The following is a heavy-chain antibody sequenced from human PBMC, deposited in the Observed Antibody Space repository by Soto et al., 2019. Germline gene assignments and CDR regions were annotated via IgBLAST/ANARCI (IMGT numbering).Heavy chain of an antibody. J-gene: IGHJ4*02. D-gene: IGHD4-4*01. CDR1: GFIVSSNY. CDR3: ARDTYTRD. V-gene: IGHV3-66*01. Sequence: EVQLVESGGGLVQPGGSLRLSCAASGFIVSSNYMSWVRQAPGKGLEWVSIIYNDGSTYYADSVEGRFTISRDNSKNTLYLQILSLRDEDTAVYYCARDTYTRDWGQGTLVT. CDR2: IYNDGST.